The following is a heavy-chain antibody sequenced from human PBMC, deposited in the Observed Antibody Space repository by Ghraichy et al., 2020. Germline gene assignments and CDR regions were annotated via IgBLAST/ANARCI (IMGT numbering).Heavy chain of an antibody. D-gene: IGHD6-19*01. V-gene: IGHV4-34*01. CDR3: ASSQWVEGPYFRY. Sequence: SETLSLSCAVYGGSFSGYYWSWIRQPPGKRLEWIGEINHSGSTNYNPSLKSRVTISVDTSRDQFSLRLSSLTAADTAVYYCASSQWVEGPYFRYWGQGSLVTVSS. J-gene: IGHJ4*02. CDR1: GGSFSGYY. CDR2: INHSGST.